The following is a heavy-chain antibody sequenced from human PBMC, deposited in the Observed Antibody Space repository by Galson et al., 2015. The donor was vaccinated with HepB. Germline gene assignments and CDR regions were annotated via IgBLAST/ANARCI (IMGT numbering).Heavy chain of an antibody. V-gene: IGHV3-7*01. D-gene: IGHD3-22*01. CDR2: IRQDGTEK. J-gene: IGHJ2*01. CDR3: ARDYYDSSGYYFSGGGYFDL. CDR1: DFTFRYFW. Sequence: SLRLSCAASDFTFRYFWMSWVRQAPGKGLEWVANIRQDGTEKYYVDSVKGRFTISRDNAKSSLYLQMNSLRAEDTAVYYCARDYYDSSGYYFSGGGYFDLWGRGTLVTVSS.